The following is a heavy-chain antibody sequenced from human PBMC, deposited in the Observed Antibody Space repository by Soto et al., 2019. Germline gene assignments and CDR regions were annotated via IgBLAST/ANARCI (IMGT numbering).Heavy chain of an antibody. Sequence: GESLKISCKASGYSFTTYWIGWVRQMPGKGLEWMGLIYPSDSHTRYSPSFQGQVIISADKSISTAYLQWSSLKSSDTAIYYCGRNRRFTRNWNSYAFDLWGQGTMVTVSS. CDR3: GRNRRFTRNWNSYAFDL. D-gene: IGHD1-1*01. CDR2: IYPSDSHT. J-gene: IGHJ3*01. CDR1: GYSFTTYW. V-gene: IGHV5-51*01.